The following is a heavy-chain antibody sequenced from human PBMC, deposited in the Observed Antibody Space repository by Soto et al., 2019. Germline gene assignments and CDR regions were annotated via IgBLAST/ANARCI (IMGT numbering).Heavy chain of an antibody. V-gene: IGHV6-1*01. D-gene: IGHD6-19*01. J-gene: IGHJ4*02. CDR2: TYYRSQWYH. CDR3: ARDGGSRGWLDY. Sequence: SQTLSLTCAISGDSVSSDSAAWTWIRQSPSRGLEWLGRTYYRSQWYHDYAVPLKSRMTIHPDTSENQFSLQLNSVTPEDTAMYYCARDGGSRGWLDYWGPGTLVTVSS. CDR1: GDSVSSDSAA.